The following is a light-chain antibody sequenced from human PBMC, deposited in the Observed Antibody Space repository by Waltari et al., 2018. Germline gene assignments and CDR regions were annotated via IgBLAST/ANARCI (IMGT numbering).Light chain of an antibody. CDR1: ESLVHSNGNTY. V-gene: IGKV2-24*01. J-gene: IGKJ1*01. CDR2: KIS. Sequence: EIVMTQSPDSSPVTLGQPASISCRSSESLVHSNGNTYLSWLHQRPGQPPRLLIYKISNRFSGVPERFSGSGAGTDFTLKISRGEAEDFGTYYFMQTTDLPWTFRQGNKVEIK. CDR3: MQTTDLPWT.